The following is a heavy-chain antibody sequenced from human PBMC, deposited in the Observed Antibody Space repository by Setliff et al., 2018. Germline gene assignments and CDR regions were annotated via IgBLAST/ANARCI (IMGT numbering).Heavy chain of an antibody. CDR2: TIPIFGTT. CDR3: AREGVDSRSSTDYRYYMDV. D-gene: IGHD3-22*01. Sequence: VKVSCKASGGTFSSYGISWVRQAPGQGLEWMGGTIPIFGTTNYAQKFQGRVTIITDESTSTAYMELSSLTSADTAVYYCAREGVDSRSSTDYRYYMDVWGKGTTITVSS. J-gene: IGHJ6*03. V-gene: IGHV1-69*13. CDR1: GGTFSSYG.